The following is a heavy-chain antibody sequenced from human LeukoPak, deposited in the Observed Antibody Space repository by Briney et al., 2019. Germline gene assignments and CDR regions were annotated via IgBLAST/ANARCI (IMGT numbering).Heavy chain of an antibody. V-gene: IGHV1-18*01. J-gene: IGHJ3*02. D-gene: IGHD3-22*01. CDR2: ISAYNGNT. CDR3: ASPKYYYDSSGRGWVDI. Sequence: GASVKVSCKASGYTFTSYGIRWVRQAPGQGLEWMGWISAYNGNTNYAQKLQGRVTMTTDTSTSTAYMELKSLRSDDTAVYYCASPKYYYDSSGRGWVDIWGQGTMVTVSS. CDR1: GYTFTSYG.